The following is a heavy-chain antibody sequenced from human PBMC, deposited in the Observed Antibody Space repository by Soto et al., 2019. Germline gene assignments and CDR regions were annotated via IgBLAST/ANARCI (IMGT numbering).Heavy chain of an antibody. CDR1: GYTFSDYY. CDR2: ISPKSGGT. D-gene: IGHD3-22*01. Sequence: QVQLVQSGAEVQKPGASVKVSCKASGYTFSDYYVHWGRQAPGQGLEWMGWISPKSGGTNYAQKFQGRVTMHRDTSNFTAYMELSRLRSDDTAVYYCTRSAFYYNSSGYHDGFDIWGQGTLVTVSS. V-gene: IGHV1-2*02. CDR3: TRSAFYYNSSGYHDGFDI. J-gene: IGHJ3*02.